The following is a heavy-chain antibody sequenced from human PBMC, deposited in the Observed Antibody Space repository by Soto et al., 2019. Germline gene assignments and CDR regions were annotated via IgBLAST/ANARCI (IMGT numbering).Heavy chain of an antibody. J-gene: IGHJ4*02. CDR3: ASRDPGTSVDY. CDR2: IYRTGST. V-gene: IGHV4-4*02. Sequence: PSDPLSLTGTGSGASLTSNDWWTWVRQPPGRGLEWIGEIYRTGSTNYNPSLKSRVTISLDKSENQFSLKVTSLTAADTAVYYCASRDPGTSVDYWGQGTLVTVS. D-gene: IGHD1-7*01. CDR1: GASLTSNDW.